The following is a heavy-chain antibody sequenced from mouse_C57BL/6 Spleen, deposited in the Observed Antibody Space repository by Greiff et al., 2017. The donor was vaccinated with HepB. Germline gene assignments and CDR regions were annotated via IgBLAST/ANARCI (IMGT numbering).Heavy chain of an antibody. J-gene: IGHJ3*01. CDR1: GFNIKDYY. Sequence: EVQLQESGAELVRPGASVKLSCTASGFNIKDYYMHWVKQRPEQGLEWIGRIDPEDGDTEYAPKFQGKATMTADTSSNTAYLQLSSLTSEDTAVYYCAISNYGSSFAYWGQGTLVTVSA. CDR2: IDPEDGDT. D-gene: IGHD1-1*01. V-gene: IGHV14-1*01. CDR3: AISNYGSSFAY.